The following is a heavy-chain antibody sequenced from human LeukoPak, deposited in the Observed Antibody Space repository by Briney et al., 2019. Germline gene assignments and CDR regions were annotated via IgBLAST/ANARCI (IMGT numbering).Heavy chain of an antibody. D-gene: IGHD5/OR15-5a*01. J-gene: IGHJ4*02. CDR1: GGSFSGYY. V-gene: IGHV4-34*01. Sequence: SETLSLTCAVYGGSFSGYYWAWIRQPPGKGLEWIGTIYYSGITHYSPSLKSRVTISVDTSKNQFSLKLSSVTATDTALYYCARRVYGTSQYYWGQGTLVTVSS. CDR3: ARRVYGTSQYY. CDR2: IYYSGIT.